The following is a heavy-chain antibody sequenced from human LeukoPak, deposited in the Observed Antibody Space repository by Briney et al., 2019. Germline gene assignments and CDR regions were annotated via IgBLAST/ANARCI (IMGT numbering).Heavy chain of an antibody. CDR3: ARGYQLPSAGMDV. Sequence: SETLSLTCAVYGGSFSGYYWSWIRHPPGKGLEWIGEINHRGSTNYNPSLKSRVTISVDTSKNQFSLKLSSVTAADTAVYYCARGYQLPSAGMDVWGQGTTVTVSS. J-gene: IGHJ6*02. CDR2: INHRGST. CDR1: GGSFSGYY. V-gene: IGHV4-34*01. D-gene: IGHD2-2*01.